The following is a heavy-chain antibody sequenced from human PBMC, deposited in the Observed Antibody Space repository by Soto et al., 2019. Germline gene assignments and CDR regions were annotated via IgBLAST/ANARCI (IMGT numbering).Heavy chain of an antibody. CDR3: ARGGLEPFDY. Sequence: GGSLRLSSAASGFNRGSYWIHWVRQAPGKGLVWVSRINDYGTTINYAESVEGRFTISRDDAKSEVYLQMNNLRAEDTAVYYCARGGLEPFDYWGQGALVTVSS. D-gene: IGHD1-1*01. CDR2: INDYGTTI. CDR1: GFNRGSYW. J-gene: IGHJ4*02. V-gene: IGHV3-74*01.